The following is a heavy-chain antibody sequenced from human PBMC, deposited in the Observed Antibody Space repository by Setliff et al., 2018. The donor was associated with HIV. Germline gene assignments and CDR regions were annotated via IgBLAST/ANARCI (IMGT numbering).Heavy chain of an antibody. J-gene: IGHJ3*02. CDR3: ATKVYCTNGVCLDAFDT. CDR1: GGTFSSYA. CDR2: ITPIFGTP. V-gene: IGHV1-69*13. Sequence: VASVKVSRKASGGTFSSYALSWVRQAPGQGLEWMGGITPIFGTPNYAQKFQVRVTMTADESTSTAHMELSSLRSEDTAVYYCATKVYCTNGVCLDAFDTWGQGTMVTVSS. D-gene: IGHD2-8*01.